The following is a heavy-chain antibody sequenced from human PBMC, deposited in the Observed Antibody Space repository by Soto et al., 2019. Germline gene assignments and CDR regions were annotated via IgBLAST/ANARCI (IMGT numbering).Heavy chain of an antibody. Sequence: VESLRSSFEACGWTVSSFWRTLVLQMPGKGLYCMATIDTRDSYSNYSLSFQGHVTISADKSIGSAYLHWSTLEDSDTAIYYCVRISKGFCTKNTCKKPPGMEVWGQGTTVNV. CDR1: GWTVSSFW. V-gene: IGHV5-10-1*01. J-gene: IGHJ6*01. CDR3: VRISKGFCTKNTCKKPPGMEV. CDR2: IDTRDSYS. D-gene: IGHD2-8*01.